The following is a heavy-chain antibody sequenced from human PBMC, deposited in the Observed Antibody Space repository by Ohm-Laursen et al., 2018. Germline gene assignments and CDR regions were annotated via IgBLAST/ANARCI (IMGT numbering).Heavy chain of an antibody. CDR1: GFTFSSYW. CDR3: ARARLYGDYVWDYFDY. J-gene: IGHJ4*02. D-gene: IGHD4-17*01. CDR2: IKQDGSEK. V-gene: IGHV3-7*01. Sequence: SLRLSCAASGFTFSSYWMSWVRQAPGKGLEWVANIKQDGSEKYYVDSVKGRLTISRDNAKNSLYLQMNTLRAEDTAVYYCARARLYGDYVWDYFDYWGQGTLVTVSS.